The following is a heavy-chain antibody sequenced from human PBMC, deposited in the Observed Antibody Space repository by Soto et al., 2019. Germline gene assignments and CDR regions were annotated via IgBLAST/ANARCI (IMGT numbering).Heavy chain of an antibody. CDR3: ARGSTTYYYGSGSYQTYYFDY. CDR1: GGSISSYY. J-gene: IGHJ4*02. V-gene: IGHV4-59*12. D-gene: IGHD3-10*01. Sequence: PSETLSLTCTVSGGSISSYYWSWIRQPPGKGLEWIGYIYYSGSTNYNPSLKSRVTISVDTSKNQFSLKLSSVTAADTAVYYCARGSTTYYYGSGSYQTYYFDYWGQGTLVTVSS. CDR2: IYYSGST.